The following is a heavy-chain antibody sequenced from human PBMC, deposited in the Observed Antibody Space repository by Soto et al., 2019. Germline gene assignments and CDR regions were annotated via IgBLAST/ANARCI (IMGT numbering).Heavy chain of an antibody. D-gene: IGHD3-22*01. CDR3: ARGAYYYDSSGYPYYYYGMDV. Sequence: QVQLVQSGAEVKKPGSSVKVSCKASGGTFSSYAISWVRQAPGQGLEWMGGIIPIFGTANYAQKFQGRVTITADESTSTAYMELSSLRSEDTAVYYCARGAYYYDSSGYPYYYYGMDVWGRGTTVTVSS. CDR2: IIPIFGTA. J-gene: IGHJ6*02. V-gene: IGHV1-69*01. CDR1: GGTFSSYA.